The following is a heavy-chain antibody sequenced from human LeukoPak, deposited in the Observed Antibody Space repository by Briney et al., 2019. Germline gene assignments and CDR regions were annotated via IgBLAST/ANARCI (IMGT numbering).Heavy chain of an antibody. V-gene: IGHV4-34*01. CDR2: INHSGST. CDR1: GGSFSGYY. Sequence: SETLSLTCAVYGGSFSGYYWSWIRQPPGKGLEWIWEINHSGSTNYNPSLKSRVTISVDTSKNQFSLKLSSVTAADTAVYYCARGRYKRFDYWGQGTLVTVSS. D-gene: IGHD1-1*01. CDR3: ARGRYKRFDY. J-gene: IGHJ4*02.